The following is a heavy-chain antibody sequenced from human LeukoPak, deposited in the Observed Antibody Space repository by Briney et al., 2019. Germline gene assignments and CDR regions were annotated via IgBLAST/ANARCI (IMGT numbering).Heavy chain of an antibody. J-gene: IGHJ6*03. CDR2: IKQEGSEK. Sequence: GGSLRLSFAASGFTSRRYWMSWVRPAPGKGLEWVAKIKQEGSEKNYVDSVKGRFTISRDNAKNSLYLQMSSLRAEDTAVYYCARERNYDFWSGFDYYYYYYMDVWGKGTTVTVSS. CDR3: ARERNYDFWSGFDYYYYYYMDV. CDR1: GFTSRRYW. V-gene: IGHV3-7*01. D-gene: IGHD3-3*01.